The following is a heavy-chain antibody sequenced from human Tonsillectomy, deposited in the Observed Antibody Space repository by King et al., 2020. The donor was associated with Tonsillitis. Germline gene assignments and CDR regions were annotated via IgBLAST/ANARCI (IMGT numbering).Heavy chain of an antibody. CDR2: IIPILDIA. D-gene: IGHD3-16*01. Sequence: VQLVQSGAEVEKPGSSVKVSCKASGGTFSSYAISWVRQAPGQGLEWMGRIIPILDIANYAQQFQGRLTITADKSTSTAYMELSSLRSDDTAVYYCAGSSSSARFYFSLYNWFDPWGQGTLVTVSS. V-gene: IGHV1-69*04. J-gene: IGHJ5*02. CDR1: GGTFSSYA. CDR3: AGSSSSARFYFSLYNWFDP.